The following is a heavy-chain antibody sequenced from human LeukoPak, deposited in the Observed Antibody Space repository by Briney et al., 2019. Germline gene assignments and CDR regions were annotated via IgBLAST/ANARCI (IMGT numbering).Heavy chain of an antibody. J-gene: IGHJ4*02. V-gene: IGHV1-8*01. CDR3: ARGGDAMGNGASFLDN. D-gene: IGHD3-16*01. Sequence: ASVKVSCKASGYTFTSYDINWVRQATGQGLEWMGWMNPNSGNTGYAQKFQGRVTMTRNTSISTAYMELSSLRSEDTAVYYCARGGDAMGNGASFLDNWGQGTLVTVSS. CDR2: MNPNSGNT. CDR1: GYTFTSYD.